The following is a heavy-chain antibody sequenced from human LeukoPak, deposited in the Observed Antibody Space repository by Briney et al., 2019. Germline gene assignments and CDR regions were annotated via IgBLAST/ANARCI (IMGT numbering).Heavy chain of an antibody. CDR3: ARDKGGIITMVRGIIDY. J-gene: IGHJ4*02. Sequence: GGSLRLSCVASRFTFNKYYMSWVRQAPGKGLQWVANINPDGSEKYYVDSVKGRFTISRDNAKNSLYLQMNSLRAEDTAVYYCARDKGGIITMVRGIIDYWGQGTLVTVSS. D-gene: IGHD3-10*01. CDR2: INPDGSEK. V-gene: IGHV3-7*03. CDR1: RFTFNKYY.